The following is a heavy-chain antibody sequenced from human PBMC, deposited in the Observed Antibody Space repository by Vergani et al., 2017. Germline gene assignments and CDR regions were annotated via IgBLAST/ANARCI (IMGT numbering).Heavy chain of an antibody. CDR2: ISSSSSYI. V-gene: IGHV3-21*01. CDR1: GFTFSSYS. Sequence: EVQLVESGGGLVKPGGSLRLSCAASGFTFSSYSMNWVRQAPGKGLEWVSSISSSSSYIYYADSVKGRFTISRDNAKNSLYLQMNSLRAEDTAVYYCAKDGLAYGSGSWYYWGRGTLVTVSS. D-gene: IGHD3-10*01. J-gene: IGHJ4*02. CDR3: AKDGLAYGSGSWYY.